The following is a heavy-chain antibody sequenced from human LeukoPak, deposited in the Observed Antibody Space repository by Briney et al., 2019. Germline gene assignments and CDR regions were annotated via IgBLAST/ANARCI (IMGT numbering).Heavy chain of an antibody. CDR1: GFTFTTYW. Sequence: PGGSLRLSCTASGFTFTTYWMSWVLHPPGKGLEWVANIKQDGTEKYYVDSVKGRFTISRDNAKNSLYLQMNSLRVEDTATYYCAKVAHYYYGSESYYFFEHWGQGTPVTASS. D-gene: IGHD3-10*01. V-gene: IGHV3-7*01. CDR2: IKQDGTEK. CDR3: AKVAHYYYGSESYYFFEH. J-gene: IGHJ4*02.